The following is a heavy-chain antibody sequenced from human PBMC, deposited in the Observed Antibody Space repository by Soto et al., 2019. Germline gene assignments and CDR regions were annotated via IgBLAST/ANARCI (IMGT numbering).Heavy chain of an antibody. V-gene: IGHV1-2*04. CDR2: INPNSGGT. Sequence: ASVKVSCKASGYSFTDYHIHWVRQAPGQGLEWMGWINPNSGGTNYAQKFQGWVTMTRDTSISTAYMELSRLRSDDTAVYYCAREGYYDSSFDYWGQGTLVTVSS. CDR1: GYSFTDYH. CDR3: AREGYYDSSFDY. D-gene: IGHD3-22*01. J-gene: IGHJ4*02.